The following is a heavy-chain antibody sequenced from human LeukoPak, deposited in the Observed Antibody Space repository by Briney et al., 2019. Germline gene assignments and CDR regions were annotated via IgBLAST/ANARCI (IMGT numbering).Heavy chain of an antibody. Sequence: ASVKVSCKASGYTFTGYYMRWVRQAPGQGLEWMGWINPNSGGTNYAQKFQGRVTMTRDTSISTAYMELSRLRSDDTAVYYCARDQAGYCSGGSCYSVFVWGQGTLVTVSS. CDR1: GYTFTGYY. V-gene: IGHV1-2*02. CDR3: ARDQAGYCSGGSCYSVFV. J-gene: IGHJ4*02. CDR2: INPNSGGT. D-gene: IGHD2-15*01.